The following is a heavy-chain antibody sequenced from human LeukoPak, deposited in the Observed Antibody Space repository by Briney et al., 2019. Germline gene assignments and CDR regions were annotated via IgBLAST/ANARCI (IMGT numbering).Heavy chain of an antibody. V-gene: IGHV4-59*08. CDR2: IYDSGST. CDR1: GGSMSTYY. CDR3: ARRGGNYYGSGSVNWFDP. D-gene: IGHD3-10*01. Sequence: SETLSLTCTVSGGSMSTYYWSWIRQPPGKGLEWIGYIYDSGSTNYNPSLKSRVTISVDTSRNHFSLKLSSVTAADTAVYYCARRGGNYYGSGSVNWFDPWGQGTLVTVSS. J-gene: IGHJ5*02.